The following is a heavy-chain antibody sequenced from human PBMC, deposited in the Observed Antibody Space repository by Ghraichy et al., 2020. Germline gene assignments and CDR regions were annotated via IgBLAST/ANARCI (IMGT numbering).Heavy chain of an antibody. J-gene: IGHJ3*02. CDR1: GFTFSDYY. Sequence: GGSLRLSCAASGFTFSDYYMSWIRQAPGKGLEWVSYITSSSSYTNYADSVKGRFTISRDNAKNSLYLQMNSLRAEDTAVYYCARGEDSDCWSGYFARRRDAFDIWGQGKMVTGSS. CDR2: ITSSSSYT. V-gene: IGHV3-11*06. CDR3: ARGEDSDCWSGYFARRRDAFDI. D-gene: IGHD3-3*01.